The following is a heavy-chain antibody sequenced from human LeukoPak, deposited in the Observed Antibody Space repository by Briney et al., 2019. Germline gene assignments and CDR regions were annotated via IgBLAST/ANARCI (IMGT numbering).Heavy chain of an antibody. CDR1: GGSISSYY. D-gene: IGHD6-13*01. Sequence: SETLSLTCTVSGGSISSYYWSWIRQPPGKGLEWIGYIYYSGSTNYNPSLKSRVTISVDTSKNQFSLKLSSVTAADTAVYYCARGRMYSPICFDPGGQGPLVTVSS. CDR3: ARGRMYSPICFDP. CDR2: IYYSGST. V-gene: IGHV4-59*08. J-gene: IGHJ5*02.